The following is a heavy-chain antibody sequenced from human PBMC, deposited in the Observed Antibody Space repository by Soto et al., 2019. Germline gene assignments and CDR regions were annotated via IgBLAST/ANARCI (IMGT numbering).Heavy chain of an antibody. CDR2: IHSDGSST. Sequence: EVQLVESGGGLVRPGGSLRLSCAASGFTFSYYWMHWVRQAPGKGLVWVSRIHSDGSSTTYADFVKGRFIISRDNARNTVDLQMNSVRVEDTAVYYCARGDRGAFDPWGQGTVVTVSS. CDR1: GFTFSYYW. V-gene: IGHV3-74*01. J-gene: IGHJ3*01. D-gene: IGHD1-26*01. CDR3: ARGDRGAFDP.